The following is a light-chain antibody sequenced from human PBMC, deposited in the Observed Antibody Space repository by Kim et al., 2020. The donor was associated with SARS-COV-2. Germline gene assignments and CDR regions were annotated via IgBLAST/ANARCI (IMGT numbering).Light chain of an antibody. J-gene: IGKJ1*01. Sequence: EIVLTQSPATLSVSPGERVTLSCRASQSFGGDLAWYQQKPGQAPRLLIYGASTRATGVPDRFSGRGSGTEFILTISSLQSEDFALYYCQNYNDWHPWTFGQGTKVDIK. CDR3: QNYNDWHPWT. CDR2: GAS. V-gene: IGKV3-15*01. CDR1: QSFGGD.